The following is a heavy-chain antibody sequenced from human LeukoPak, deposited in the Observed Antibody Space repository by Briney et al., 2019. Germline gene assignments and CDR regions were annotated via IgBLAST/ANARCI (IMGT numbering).Heavy chain of an antibody. Sequence: GGSLRLSCAASGFTFSSYTMNWVRQAPGKGLEYVSGISSNGGSTFYASSVKGRFTISRDNSKNTLYLQMGSLRAEDMAAYYCARAEWEQLRWGIDYWGQGSLVTVSS. CDR2: ISSNGGST. CDR1: GFTFSSYT. V-gene: IGHV3-64*01. J-gene: IGHJ4*02. D-gene: IGHD1-26*01. CDR3: ARAEWEQLRWGIDY.